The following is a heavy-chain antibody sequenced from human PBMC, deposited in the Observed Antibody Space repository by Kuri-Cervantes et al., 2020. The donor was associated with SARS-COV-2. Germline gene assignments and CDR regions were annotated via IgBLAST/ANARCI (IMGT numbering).Heavy chain of an antibody. J-gene: IGHJ4*02. D-gene: IGHD4-17*01. CDR2: ISPMFGAA. V-gene: IGHV1-69*13. CDR3: ARGSTGLGALDF. CDR1: GGTFSSYG. Sequence: SVKVSCKASGGTFSSYGISWVRQAPGQGVEWMGGISPMFGAAKYGQKFQGRVTIIADESTSTAYMELSSLRSEDTAVYYCARGSTGLGALDFWGQGTLVTVSS.